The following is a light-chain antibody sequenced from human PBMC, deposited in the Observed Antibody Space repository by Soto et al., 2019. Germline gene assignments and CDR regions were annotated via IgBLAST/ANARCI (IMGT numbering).Light chain of an antibody. Sequence: DVVMTQSPLSLSVTPGEPASISCRSSQSLLYSNGYNYLDWYVQKPGQSPQLLICMTSNRASGVPDRFSGSGSGTDFTLKISRVEAEDVGVYFCMQALQAPCTFGQGTKLEIK. J-gene: IGKJ2*02. V-gene: IGKV2-28*01. CDR2: MTS. CDR1: QSLLYSNGYNY. CDR3: MQALQAPCT.